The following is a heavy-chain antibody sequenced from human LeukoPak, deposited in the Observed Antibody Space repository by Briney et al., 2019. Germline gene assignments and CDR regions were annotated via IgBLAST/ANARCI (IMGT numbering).Heavy chain of an antibody. CDR3: ARDEAATFDY. Sequence: GGSLRLSCAASGFTFSSYAMHWVRQAPGKGLEWVAVISYDGSNKYYADSVKGRFTISRDNSKNTLYLQMNSLRAEDTAVYYCARDEAATFDYWGQGTLVTVSS. D-gene: IGHD1-26*01. CDR2: ISYDGSNK. J-gene: IGHJ4*02. V-gene: IGHV3-30*01. CDR1: GFTFSSYA.